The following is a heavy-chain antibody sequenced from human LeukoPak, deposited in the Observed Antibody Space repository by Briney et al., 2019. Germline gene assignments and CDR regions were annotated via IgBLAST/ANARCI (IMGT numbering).Heavy chain of an antibody. D-gene: IGHD5-24*01. CDR2: ISGSGNGGST. V-gene: IGHV3-64*04. CDR3: AKDRRATITFLGH. CDR1: GFTFSIYT. Sequence: PGGSLRLSCSASGFTFSIYTMYWVRQAPGKGLEYVSTISGSGNGGSTYYADSVKGRFTISRDNSKNTLYLQMNSLRAEDTAVYYCAKDRRATITFLGHWGQGTLVTVSS. J-gene: IGHJ5*02.